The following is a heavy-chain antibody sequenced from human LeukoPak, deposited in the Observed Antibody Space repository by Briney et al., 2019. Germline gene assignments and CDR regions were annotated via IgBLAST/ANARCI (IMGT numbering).Heavy chain of an antibody. CDR1: GFTLSTNA. D-gene: IGHD1-26*01. CDR2: ISGSGAST. Sequence: XGSLRLSCLTSGFTLSTNAMSWVRQAPGKGLEWISGISGSGASTYYADSVKGRFTISRDDSRNTLYLQMNSLRGDDTAVYYCAKDVGKWESLHFFDYWGQGTLVTVSS. J-gene: IGHJ4*02. CDR3: AKDVGKWESLHFFDY. V-gene: IGHV3-23*01.